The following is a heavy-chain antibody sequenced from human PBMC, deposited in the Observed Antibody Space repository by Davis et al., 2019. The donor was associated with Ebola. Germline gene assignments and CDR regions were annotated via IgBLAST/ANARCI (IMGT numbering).Heavy chain of an antibody. CDR1: GYTFTSYY. Sequence: AASVKVSCKASGYTFTSYYMHWVRQAPGQGLEWMGIINPSGGSTSYAQKFHGRITMTTDTSTSTVYMELSSLRSEDTAVYYCARPWVTSWSGHYYFDYWGQGTLVSVSS. J-gene: IGHJ4*02. D-gene: IGHD2-2*01. CDR2: INPSGGST. CDR3: ARPWVTSWSGHYYFDY. V-gene: IGHV1-46*01.